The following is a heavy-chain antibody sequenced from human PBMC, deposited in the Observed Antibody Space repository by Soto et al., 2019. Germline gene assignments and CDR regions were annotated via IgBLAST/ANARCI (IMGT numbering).Heavy chain of an antibody. CDR3: ARGWYSGRNLFAP. J-gene: IGHJ5*02. CDR2: TYYRSKWYN. Sequence: SQTLSLTCAISGDSVSTNSAAWNWIRQSPSRGLEWLGRTYYRSKWYNDYAVSVKSRITINPDTSKNQFSLQLNSVTPEDTAVYYFARGWYSGRNLFAPWAQGTSVTVSS. D-gene: IGHD6-19*01. CDR1: GDSVSTNSAA. V-gene: IGHV6-1*01.